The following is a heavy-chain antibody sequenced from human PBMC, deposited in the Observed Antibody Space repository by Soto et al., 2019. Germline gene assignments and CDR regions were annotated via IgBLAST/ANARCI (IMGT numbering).Heavy chain of an antibody. CDR3: ARGPPTVNYYGMDA. CDR1: GFSFSSYS. V-gene: IGHV4-4*07. Sequence: GSLRLSCAASGFSFSSYSINWVRQAPGKGLEWIGRIYTSGSTNYNPSLKSRVTMSVDTSKNQFSLKLSSVTAADTAVYYCARGPPTVNYYGMDAWGQGTTVTVSS. J-gene: IGHJ6*02. CDR2: IYTSGST.